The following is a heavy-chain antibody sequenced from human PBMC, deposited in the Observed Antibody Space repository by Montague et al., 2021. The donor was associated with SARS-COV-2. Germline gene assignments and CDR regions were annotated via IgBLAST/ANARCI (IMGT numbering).Heavy chain of an antibody. D-gene: IGHD6-13*01. CDR3: ARVGRQPLVLLAGMDF. V-gene: IGHV4-39*07. J-gene: IGHJ6*02. CDR2: IYYSGST. Sequence: SETLSLTCTVSGGSISSSSYYWGWIRQPPGKGLEWIGSIYYSGSTYYNPSLKSRVTISVDTSKNQFSLKLSSVTAADTAVYYCARVGRQPLVLLAGMDFWGQGTTVTVSS. CDR1: GGSISSSSYY.